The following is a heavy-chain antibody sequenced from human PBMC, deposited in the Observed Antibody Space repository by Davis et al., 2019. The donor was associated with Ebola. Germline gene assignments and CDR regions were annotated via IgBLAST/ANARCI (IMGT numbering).Heavy chain of an antibody. CDR2: ITSSGGTT. CDR3: ARVGPLEYFDWLSISQDAFDI. CDR1: GFTFSRYA. J-gene: IGHJ3*02. Sequence: GGSLRLSCAASGFTFSRYAMTWARQAPGKGLEWVSAITSSGGTTYYADSVKGRFTISRDNAKNSLYLQMNSLRAEDTAVYYCARVGPLEYFDWLSISQDAFDIWGQGTMVTVSS. D-gene: IGHD3-9*01. V-gene: IGHV3-21*01.